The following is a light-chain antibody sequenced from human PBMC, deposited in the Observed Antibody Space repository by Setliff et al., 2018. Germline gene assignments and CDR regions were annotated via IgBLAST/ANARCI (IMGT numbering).Light chain of an antibody. CDR1: STDVGDYHY. V-gene: IGLV2-14*01. CDR2: EVS. Sequence: QSVLTQPASVSGSPGQSITISCTGASTDVGDYHYVSWYQQHPGKAPKLIIYEVSNRPSGVSHRLSGSKSGTTASLTISGLQAEDEADYHCSSYISGSTNVLFGGGTKVTVL. CDR3: SSYISGSTNVL. J-gene: IGLJ2*01.